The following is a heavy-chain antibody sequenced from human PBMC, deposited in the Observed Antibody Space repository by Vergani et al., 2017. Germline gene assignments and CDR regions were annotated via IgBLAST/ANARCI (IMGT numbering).Heavy chain of an antibody. Sequence: EVQMVESGGGLVKPGGSLRLSCVASGFTFSHYSMNWVRQAPGKGLEWVSAISGSGGSTYYADSVKGRFTISRDNSKNTLYLQMNSLRAEDTAVYYCAKGLMVKRVSWFDPWGQGTLVTVSS. CDR3: AKGLMVKRVSWFDP. CDR1: GFTFSHYS. CDR2: ISGSGGST. J-gene: IGHJ5*02. D-gene: IGHD2-8*01. V-gene: IGHV3-23*04.